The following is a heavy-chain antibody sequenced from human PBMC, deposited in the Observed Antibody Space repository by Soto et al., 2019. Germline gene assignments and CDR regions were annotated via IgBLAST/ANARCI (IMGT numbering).Heavy chain of an antibody. J-gene: IGHJ2*01. V-gene: IGHV5-10-1*01. CDR2: IDPSDSNT. CDR3: ARLVDGDPYSYFDL. Sequence: GESLKISCQGSGYIFPNYWINWVRQMPGKGLEWMGRIDPSDSNTNYSPSFQGHVTISADKSTYTTYLQWGSLKASDTAMYYCARLVDGDPYSYFDLWGRGTLVTVSS. CDR1: GYIFPNYW. D-gene: IGHD4-17*01.